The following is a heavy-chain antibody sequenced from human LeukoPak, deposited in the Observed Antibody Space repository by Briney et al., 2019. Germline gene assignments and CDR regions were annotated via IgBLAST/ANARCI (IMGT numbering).Heavy chain of an antibody. D-gene: IGHD2-2*01. Sequence: SETLSPTCTVSGGSISSGGYYWSWIRQPPGKGLEWIGYIYHSGSTYYNPSLKSRVTISVDRSKNQFSLKLSSVTAADTAVYYCARDRHSRYCSSTSCRPYYDFWSGPNMDVWGKGTTVTVSS. J-gene: IGHJ6*03. V-gene: IGHV4-30-2*01. CDR2: IYHSGST. CDR3: ARDRHSRYCSSTSCRPYYDFWSGPNMDV. CDR1: GGSISSGGYY.